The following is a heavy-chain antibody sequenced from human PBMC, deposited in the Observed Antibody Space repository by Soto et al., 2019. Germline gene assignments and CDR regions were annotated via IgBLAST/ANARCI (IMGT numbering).Heavy chain of an antibody. CDR3: ARGGGWNGVYHTYNAFDI. D-gene: IGHD4-17*01. CDR2: IYSGGST. V-gene: IGHV3-66*01. J-gene: IGHJ3*02. Sequence: GGSLRLSCAASGFTVSSNYMSWVRQATGKGLEWVSVIYSGGSTYYADSVKGRFTISRDNSKNTLYLQMNSLRAEDTAVYYCARGGGWNGVYHTYNAFDIWGQGTMVTVSS. CDR1: GFTVSSNY.